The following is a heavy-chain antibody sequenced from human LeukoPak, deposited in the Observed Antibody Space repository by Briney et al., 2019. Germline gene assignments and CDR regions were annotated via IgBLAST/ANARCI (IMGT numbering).Heavy chain of an antibody. V-gene: IGHV5-51*01. D-gene: IGHD5-24*01. CDR1: GYSFTSYW. Sequence: GASLKISFQGSGYSFTSYWIGWVRPMPGKGLEWMGIIYPGDSDTRYSPSFQGQVTISADKSISTAYLQWSSLKASDTAMYYCARHESKMATFDYWGQGTLVTVSS. J-gene: IGHJ4*02. CDR3: ARHESKMATFDY. CDR2: IYPGDSDT.